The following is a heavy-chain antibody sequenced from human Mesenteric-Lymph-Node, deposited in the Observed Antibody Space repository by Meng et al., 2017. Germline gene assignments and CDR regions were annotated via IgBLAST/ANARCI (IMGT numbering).Heavy chain of an antibody. V-gene: IGHV3-21*01. CDR1: GFTFSSYS. CDR3: ARGVAPAGMLYWYFDL. Sequence: DVQLVESGGGLVKPGEALRLSCVAYGFTFSSYSMNCVRQAPGKGLEWVSSISTSTSIYYADSAKGRFTISRDNAKNSLFLQMNSLRAEDTAVYYCARGVAPAGMLYWYFDLWGRGTLVTVSS. CDR2: ISTSTSI. J-gene: IGHJ2*01. D-gene: IGHD6-13*01.